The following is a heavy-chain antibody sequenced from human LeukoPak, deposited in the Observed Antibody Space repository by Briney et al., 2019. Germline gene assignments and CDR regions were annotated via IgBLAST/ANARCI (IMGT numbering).Heavy chain of an antibody. CDR1: GFTFNTDT. CDR2: IRGSGAGI. CDR3: AKVSFWGMIVVV. V-gene: IGHV3-23*01. Sequence: GGSLRLSCAASGFTFNTDTMSWVRQAPGKGLEWVARIRGSGAGIAYADSVKGRFTISRDNSQNTLYLQMSSLRAEDTAVYYCAKVSFWGMIVVVWGQGTLVTVSS. J-gene: IGHJ4*02. D-gene: IGHD3-22*01.